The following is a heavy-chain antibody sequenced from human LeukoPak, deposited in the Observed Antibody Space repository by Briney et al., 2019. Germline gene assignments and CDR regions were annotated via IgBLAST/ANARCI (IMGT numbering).Heavy chain of an antibody. D-gene: IGHD3-16*01. J-gene: IGHJ4*02. CDR2: IYIGGTT. CDR3: AREISRFGI. V-gene: IGHV3-66*01. CDR1: GFNFSGNY. Sequence: PGGSLRLSCVDSGFNFSGNYMTWVRRAAGKGLEWVSAIYIGGTTYCADSVKGRFTISRDNPKSTLYLQMHSLRAEDTAVYYCAREISRFGIWGQGTLVTVSS.